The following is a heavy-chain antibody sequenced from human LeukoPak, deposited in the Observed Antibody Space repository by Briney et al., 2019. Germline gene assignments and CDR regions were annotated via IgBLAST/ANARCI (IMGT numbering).Heavy chain of an antibody. J-gene: IGHJ3*02. D-gene: IGHD1-26*01. CDR1: GGTFSSYA. CDR3: ATPAPPTSREKLVDTGAFHI. Sequence: SVKVSCKASGGTFSSYAISWVRQAPGQGLEWMGGIIPIFGTANYAQKFQGRVTITADESTSTAYMELSSLRSEDTGIYYCATPAPPTSREKLVDTGAFHIWGQGTMVTVSS. CDR2: IIPIFGTA. V-gene: IGHV1-69*01.